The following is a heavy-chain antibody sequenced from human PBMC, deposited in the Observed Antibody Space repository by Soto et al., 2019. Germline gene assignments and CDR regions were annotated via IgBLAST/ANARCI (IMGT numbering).Heavy chain of an antibody. D-gene: IGHD2-15*01. CDR1: GYTFTIYG. CDR3: ARASSPLMEVVVTNPNWFDP. V-gene: IGHV1-18*01. J-gene: IGHJ5*02. Sequence: ASVKVSCKASGYTFTIYGISWVRQAPGQGLEWMGWISAYNGNTNYAQKLQGRVTMTTDTSTSTAYMELRSLRSDDTAVYYCARASSPLMEVVVTNPNWFDPWGQGTLVTVSS. CDR2: ISAYNGNT.